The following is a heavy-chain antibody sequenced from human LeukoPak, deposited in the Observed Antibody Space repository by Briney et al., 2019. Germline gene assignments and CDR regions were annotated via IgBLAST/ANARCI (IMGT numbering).Heavy chain of an antibody. J-gene: IGHJ4*02. CDR3: ARGGSGYYYYFDY. V-gene: IGHV3-30-3*01. D-gene: IGHD3-22*01. Sequence: PGRSLRLSCAASGFTFSSYAMHWVRQAPGKGLEWVAVISYDGSNKYYADSVKGRFTISRDNSKNTLYLQMNSLRAEDTAVYYCARGGSGYYYYFDYWGQGTLVTVSS. CDR2: ISYDGSNK. CDR1: GFTFSSYA.